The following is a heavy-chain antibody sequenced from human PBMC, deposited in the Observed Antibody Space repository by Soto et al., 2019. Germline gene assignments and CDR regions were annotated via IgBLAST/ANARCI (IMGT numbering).Heavy chain of an antibody. D-gene: IGHD3-3*01. Sequence: LALACGFYGGYFSEYHWSCILHPPGKGLEWIGEINHGGSTKYNPSLKSRVTISKDTSKKQVSLKLTSVTAADTAVYYCARVSVTIFGVVMGHYYYAMDVWGQGTTVTVSS. CDR3: ARVSVTIFGVVMGHYYYAMDV. J-gene: IGHJ6*02. CDR1: GGYFSEYH. CDR2: INHGGST. V-gene: IGHV4-34*01.